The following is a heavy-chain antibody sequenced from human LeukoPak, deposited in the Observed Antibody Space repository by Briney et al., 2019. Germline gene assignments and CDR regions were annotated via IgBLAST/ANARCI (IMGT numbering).Heavy chain of an antibody. V-gene: IGHV3-23*01. Sequence: GGSLRLSCAASGFTFSSYAMSWVRQAPGKGLGWVSGISGNGASTYYADSVKGRFTISRDNSKNTLYLQVNSLRAEDTAVYFCANRVASGSTGGYFQHWGQGTLVTVSS. CDR1: GFTFSSYA. CDR2: ISGNGAST. D-gene: IGHD3-10*01. CDR3: ANRVASGSTGGYFQH. J-gene: IGHJ1*01.